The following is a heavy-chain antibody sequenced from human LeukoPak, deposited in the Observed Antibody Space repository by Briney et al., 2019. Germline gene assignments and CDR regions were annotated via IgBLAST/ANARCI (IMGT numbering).Heavy chain of an antibody. CDR1: GFTFSNYA. Sequence: GGSLRLSCVASGFTFSNYAMSWVRQAPGKGIEWVSAISGSGGTTYSADSAKCRFTITRDNSKTTLFLQMNSLRVEDTAPYYCAKSVAIYFYYGLDVWGQGTTVTVSS. CDR2: ISGSGGTT. V-gene: IGHV3-23*01. J-gene: IGHJ6*02. CDR3: AKSVAIYFYYGLDV. D-gene: IGHD3-3*01.